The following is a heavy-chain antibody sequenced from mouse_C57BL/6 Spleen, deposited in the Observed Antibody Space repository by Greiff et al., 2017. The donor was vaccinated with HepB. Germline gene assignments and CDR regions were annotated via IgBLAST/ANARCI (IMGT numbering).Heavy chain of an antibody. J-gene: IGHJ2*01. V-gene: IGHV5-4*01. CDR1: GFTFSSYA. CDR3: AILRDGNYADY. D-gene: IGHD2-1*01. CDR2: ISDGGSYT. Sequence: VQLKQSGGGLVKPGGSLKLSCAASGFTFSSYAMSWVRQTPEKRLEWVATISDGGSYTYYPDNVKGRFTITRDNAKNNLYLQMSHLKSEDTAMYYCAILRDGNYADYWGQGATLTVSS.